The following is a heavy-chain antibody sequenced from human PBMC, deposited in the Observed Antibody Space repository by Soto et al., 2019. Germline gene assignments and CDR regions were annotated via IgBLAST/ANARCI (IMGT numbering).Heavy chain of an antibody. CDR3: ARHLYFAGSYSDYYGMDV. J-gene: IGHJ6*02. Sequence: GESLKISCKGSGYSFTSYWISWVRQMPGKGLEWMGRIDPSDSYTNYSPSFQGHVTISADKSISTAYLQWSSLKASDTAMYYCARHLYFAGSYSDYYGMDVWGQGTTVTVSS. CDR2: IDPSDSYT. D-gene: IGHD3-10*01. CDR1: GYSFTSYW. V-gene: IGHV5-10-1*01.